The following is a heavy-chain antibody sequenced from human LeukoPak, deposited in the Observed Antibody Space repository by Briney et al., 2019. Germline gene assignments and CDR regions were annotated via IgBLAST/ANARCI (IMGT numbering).Heavy chain of an antibody. Sequence: PGGSLRLSCAASGYTFSSYSMNWVRQAPGKGLEWVSSITGSSTYIYYADSVKGRFTISRDNAKNSLYLQMNSLRAEDTAVYYCAREGGSGSGWYYYYYYYMDVWGKGTTVTVSS. J-gene: IGHJ6*03. CDR1: GYTFSSYS. V-gene: IGHV3-21*01. CDR2: ITGSSTYI. D-gene: IGHD6-19*01. CDR3: AREGGSGSGWYYYYYYYMDV.